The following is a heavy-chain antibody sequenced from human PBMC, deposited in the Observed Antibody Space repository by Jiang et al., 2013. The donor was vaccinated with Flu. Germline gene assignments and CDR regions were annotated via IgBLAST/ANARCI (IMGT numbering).Heavy chain of an antibody. CDR2: INPNSGGT. CDR1: GYTFTGYY. Sequence: GAEVKKPGASVKVSCKASGYTFTGYYMHWVRQAPGQGLEWMGWINPNSGGTNYAQKFQGRVTMTRDTSISTAYMELSRLRSDDTAVYYCARGGMVRGVNYYFDYWGQGTLVTVSS. V-gene: IGHV1-2*02. D-gene: IGHD3-10*01. CDR3: ARGGMVRGVNYYFDY. J-gene: IGHJ4*02.